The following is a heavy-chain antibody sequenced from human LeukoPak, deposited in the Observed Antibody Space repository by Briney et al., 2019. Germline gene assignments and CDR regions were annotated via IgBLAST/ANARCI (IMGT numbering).Heavy chain of an antibody. CDR2: INQDGSEK. Sequence: GGSLRLSCAASGFTFSAYAMSWVRQAPGKGLEWVAHINQDGSEKYYVDSVKGRFTTSRDNAKNSLYLQMNSLRAEDTAVYYWARDGLQGTYYDFGSGYYDAFDIWGQGTMVTVSS. CDR1: GFTFSAYA. J-gene: IGHJ3*02. V-gene: IGHV3-7*01. D-gene: IGHD3-3*01. CDR3: ARDGLQGTYYDFGSGYYDAFDI.